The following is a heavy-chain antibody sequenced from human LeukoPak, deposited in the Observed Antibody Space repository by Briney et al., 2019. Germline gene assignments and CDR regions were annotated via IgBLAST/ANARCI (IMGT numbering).Heavy chain of an antibody. Sequence: GGSLRLSCAASGFTFSSYGMHWVRQAPGKGLEWVAVISYDGSNKYYADSVKGRFTISRDNSKNTLYLQMNSLRAEDTAVYYCARVHCSSTSCYAGAFDIWGQGTMVTVSS. D-gene: IGHD2-2*01. CDR1: GFTFSSYG. CDR2: ISYDGSNK. J-gene: IGHJ3*02. CDR3: ARVHCSSTSCYAGAFDI. V-gene: IGHV3-30*03.